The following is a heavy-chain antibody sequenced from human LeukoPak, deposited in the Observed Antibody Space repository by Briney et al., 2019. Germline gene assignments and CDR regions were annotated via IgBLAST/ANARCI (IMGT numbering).Heavy chain of an antibody. CDR3: AYYSYAAAFDY. V-gene: IGHV1-2*02. D-gene: IGHD5-18*01. CDR1: VYTFTGYF. Sequence: ASVKVSCKASVYTFTGYFIHGVRQAPGQGLEWMGWVNPNNGDTNYARKFQGRVTMTRDTSISTAFMDLSGLRSDDTAVYYCAYYSYAAAFDYWGQGTLVSVSS. CDR2: VNPNNGDT. J-gene: IGHJ4*02.